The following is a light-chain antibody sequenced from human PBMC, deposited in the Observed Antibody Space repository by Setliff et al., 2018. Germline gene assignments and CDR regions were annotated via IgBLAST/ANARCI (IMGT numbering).Light chain of an antibody. Sequence: QSVLTQPAAVSGSPGQSITISCAGTSSDVGGYNYVSWYQQHPGKAPKLMIYEVTKRPSGVSDRFSGSESGNTASLTISGLQAEDEADYYCLSYTSKTTHALFGGGTKVTVL. CDR3: LSYTSKTTHAL. V-gene: IGLV2-14*03. CDR1: SSDVGGYNY. J-gene: IGLJ2*01. CDR2: EVT.